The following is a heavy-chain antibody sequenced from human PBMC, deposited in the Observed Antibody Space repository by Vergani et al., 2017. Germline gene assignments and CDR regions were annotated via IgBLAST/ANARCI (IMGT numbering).Heavy chain of an antibody. J-gene: IGHJ5*02. CDR3: ARVPITMVRGVIKYNWFDP. CDR2: IIPIFGTA. V-gene: IGHV1-69*13. D-gene: IGHD3-10*01. CDR1: GGTFSSYA. Sequence: QVQLVQSGAEVKKPGSSVKVSCKASGGTFSSYAISWVRQAPGQGLVWMGGIIPIFGTANYAQKFQGRVTITADESTSTAYMELSSLRSEDTAVYYCARVPITMVRGVIKYNWFDPWGQGTLVTVSS.